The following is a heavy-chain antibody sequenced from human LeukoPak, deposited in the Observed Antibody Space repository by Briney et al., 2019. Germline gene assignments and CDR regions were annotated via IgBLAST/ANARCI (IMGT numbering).Heavy chain of an antibody. V-gene: IGHV3-7*04. CDR2: IKEDGSEI. Sequence: GGSLRLSCAASGFTFSTYWMSWVRQAPGKGLEWVANIKEDGSEINYADSVRGRFTISRDNAKNSLYLQMNSLRAEDTAVYYCVRGYTCGYWGRGTLVIVSS. CDR1: GFTFSTYW. D-gene: IGHD5-18*01. J-gene: IGHJ4*02. CDR3: VRGYTCGY.